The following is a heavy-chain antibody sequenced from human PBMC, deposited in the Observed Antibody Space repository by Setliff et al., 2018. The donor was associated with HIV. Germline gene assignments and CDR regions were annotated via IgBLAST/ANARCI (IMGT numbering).Heavy chain of an antibody. CDR3: AKDYGDGHNWGAFDI. CDR1: RFDFNNYW. V-gene: IGHV3-7*03. Sequence: PGGSLRLSCAASRFDFNNYWMCWVRQAPGKGLEWVANIDQDGSEKNYVDSVQGRFTISRDNAKNLVYLEMNSLRPEDTALYFCAKDYGDGHNWGAFDIWGQGIMVTVSS. D-gene: IGHD1-1*01. CDR2: IDQDGSEK. J-gene: IGHJ3*02.